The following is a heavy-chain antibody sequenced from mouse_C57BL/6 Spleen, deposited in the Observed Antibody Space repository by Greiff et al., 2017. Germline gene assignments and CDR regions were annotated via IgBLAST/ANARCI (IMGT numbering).Heavy chain of an antibody. D-gene: IGHD4-1*01. CDR3: ARAEANWDVREH. Sequence: QVQLKASGAELVRPGASVKLSCKASGSTFTGYYINWVKQRPGQGLEWIARIYPGSGNTYYNEKFKGKATLTAEKSSSTAYMQLSSLTSEDTSFYFWARAEANWDVREHWGQGTTRTVSS. V-gene: IGHV1-76*01. CDR2: IYPGSGNT. J-gene: IGHJ2*01. CDR1: GSTFTGYY.